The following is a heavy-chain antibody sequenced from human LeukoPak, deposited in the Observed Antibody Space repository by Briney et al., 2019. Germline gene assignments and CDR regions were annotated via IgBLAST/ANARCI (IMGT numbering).Heavy chain of an antibody. D-gene: IGHD5-24*01. V-gene: IGHV1-69*01. J-gene: IGHJ4*02. CDR1: GDTFTSYG. CDR2: IIPISGTA. CDR3: ARCRDGYNQYYFDY. Sequence: GSSVKVSCKASGDTFTSYGISWVRQAPGQGLEWMGGIIPISGTANYAQKFQGRVTITADESTSTAYMELSSLRSEDTAVYYCARCRDGYNQYYFDYWGQGTLVTVSS.